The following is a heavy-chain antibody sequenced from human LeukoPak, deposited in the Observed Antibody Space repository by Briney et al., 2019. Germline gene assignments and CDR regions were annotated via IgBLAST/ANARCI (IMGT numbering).Heavy chain of an antibody. Sequence: SETLSLTCTVSGGSISSSSYYWGWIRQPPGKGLEWIGSIYYSGSTYYNPSLKSRVTISVDTSKNQFSLKLSSVTAADTAVYYCARAVSGWLFHRTSYYFDYWGQGTLVTVSS. CDR1: GGSISSSSYY. J-gene: IGHJ4*02. D-gene: IGHD3-22*01. CDR3: ARAVSGWLFHRTSYYFDY. V-gene: IGHV4-39*07. CDR2: IYYSGST.